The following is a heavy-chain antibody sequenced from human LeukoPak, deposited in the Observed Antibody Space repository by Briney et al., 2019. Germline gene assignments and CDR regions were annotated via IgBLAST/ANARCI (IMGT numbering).Heavy chain of an antibody. Sequence: GESLKISCKGSGYGFTNYWIGWVRQMPGKCLEWMTIIYPGDSETRYSPSFQGQVTISADKSIGTMYLQWSSLKASDTAMYYCARALRTGQGDYVPVLWGQGTLVIVSS. CDR3: ARALRTGQGDYVPVL. CDR2: IYPGDSET. J-gene: IGHJ4*02. V-gene: IGHV5-51*01. D-gene: IGHD4-17*01. CDR1: GYGFTNYW.